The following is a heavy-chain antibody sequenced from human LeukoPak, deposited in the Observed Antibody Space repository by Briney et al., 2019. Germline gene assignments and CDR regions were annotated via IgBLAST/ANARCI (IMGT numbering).Heavy chain of an antibody. CDR2: ISSSSSYI. Sequence: GGSLRLSCAASGFTFSSYSMNWVRQAPGKGLEWVSSISSSSSYIYYADSVKGRFTISRDNAKNSLYLQMNSLRAEDTDVYHCARDRIGYHFAYWGQGTLVTVSS. D-gene: IGHD1-26*01. CDR3: ARDRIGYHFAY. CDR1: GFTFSSYS. J-gene: IGHJ4*02. V-gene: IGHV3-21*01.